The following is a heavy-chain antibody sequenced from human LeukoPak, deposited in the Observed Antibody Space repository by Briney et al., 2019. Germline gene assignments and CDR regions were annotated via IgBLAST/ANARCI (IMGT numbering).Heavy chain of an antibody. J-gene: IGHJ4*02. CDR2: IYYSGST. CDR1: SGSISSGGYY. Sequence: SETLSLTCTVSSGSISSGGYYWSWIRQHPGKGLEWIGYIYYSGSTYYNPSLKSRVTMSVDSSKNQFSLKLSSVTAADTAVYYCARGAPYYFDYWGQGTQVTVSS. CDR3: ARGAPYYFDY. V-gene: IGHV4-31*03.